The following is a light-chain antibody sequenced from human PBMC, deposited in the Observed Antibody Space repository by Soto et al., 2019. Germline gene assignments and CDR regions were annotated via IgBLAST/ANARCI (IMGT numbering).Light chain of an antibody. Sequence: QSVLTQPASVSGSPGQSITISCTGTSSDVGGYNYVSWYQHHPGKAPKLIIYDVTNLPSGVSNTFSGSKSGNTASLTISWLQPEDEADYYCSSYTTSNTRQIVFGTGTKVTVL. J-gene: IGLJ1*01. CDR1: SSDVGGYNY. V-gene: IGLV2-14*03. CDR3: SSYTTSNTRQIV. CDR2: DVT.